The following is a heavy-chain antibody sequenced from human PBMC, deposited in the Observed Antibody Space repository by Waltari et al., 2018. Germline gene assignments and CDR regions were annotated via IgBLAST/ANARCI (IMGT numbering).Heavy chain of an antibody. J-gene: IGHJ4*02. D-gene: IGHD3-22*01. V-gene: IGHV4-39*01. CDR3: ARLDYYDSSGYGAVDY. CDR2: IYYSGST. Sequence: QLQLQESGPGLVKPSETLSLTCTVSGCSISSSSYYWGWIRQPPGKGLEWIGSIYYSGSTYYNPSLKSRVTISVDTSKNQFSLKLSSVTAADTAVYYCARLDYYDSSGYGAVDYWGQGTLVTVSS. CDR1: GCSISSSSYY.